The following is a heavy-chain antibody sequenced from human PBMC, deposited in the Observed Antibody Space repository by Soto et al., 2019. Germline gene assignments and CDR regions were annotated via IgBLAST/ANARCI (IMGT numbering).Heavy chain of an antibody. Sequence: QVQLQQWGAGLLKPSETLSLTCAVYGGSFSGYYWSWIRQPPGKGLEWIGEINHSGSTNYNPSLNHRVTISVDTSKNQFALKRSSGVAADTAVYYCARGPGGDCSGGSCYPTENWFDPWGQGTLVTVSS. V-gene: IGHV4-34*01. D-gene: IGHD2-15*01. CDR3: ARGPGGDCSGGSCYPTENWFDP. CDR2: INHSGST. J-gene: IGHJ5*02. CDR1: GGSFSGYY.